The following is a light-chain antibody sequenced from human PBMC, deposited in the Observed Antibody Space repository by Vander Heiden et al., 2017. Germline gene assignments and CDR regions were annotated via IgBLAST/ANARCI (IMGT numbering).Light chain of an antibody. CDR2: DAS. J-gene: IGKJ1*01. CDR3: QQYYTFPWT. CDR1: HTSHKW. V-gene: IGKV1-5*01. Sequence: DIQMIQPPSTLSSSAADRVTTSCRASHTSHKWMACYQQQPGNAPELLIYDASTLRSGVPSGFSSAGAGTEFTLTISSLQPDDVAAFYCQQYYTFPWTFGRGTKVDI.